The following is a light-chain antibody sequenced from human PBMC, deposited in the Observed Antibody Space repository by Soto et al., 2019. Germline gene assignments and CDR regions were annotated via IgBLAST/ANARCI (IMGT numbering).Light chain of an antibody. CDR3: QKYNSAPRT. J-gene: IGKJ1*01. CDR2: AAS. CDR1: QGISNY. Sequence: DIQITQSPSSLSASVGDRVTITCRASQGISNYLAWYQQKPGKVPKLLIYAASTLHSGVPSRFSGSGSGTDFTLTISSLQPEDVATYYCQKYNSAPRTFGQGTKVEIK. V-gene: IGKV1-27*01.